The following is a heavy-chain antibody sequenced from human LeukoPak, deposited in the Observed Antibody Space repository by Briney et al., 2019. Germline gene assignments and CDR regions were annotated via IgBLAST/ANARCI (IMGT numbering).Heavy chain of an antibody. V-gene: IGHV3-33*06. CDR2: IWYDGSNK. D-gene: IGHD6-19*01. CDR1: GFTFSSYG. Sequence: GGSLRLSCAASGFTFSSYGMHWVRQAPGKGLEWVAVIWYDGSNKCYADSVKGRFTISGDNSKNTLYLQMNSLRAEDTAVYYCAKDLHFLSSGWYAFDYWGQGTLVTVSS. J-gene: IGHJ4*02. CDR3: AKDLHFLSSGWYAFDY.